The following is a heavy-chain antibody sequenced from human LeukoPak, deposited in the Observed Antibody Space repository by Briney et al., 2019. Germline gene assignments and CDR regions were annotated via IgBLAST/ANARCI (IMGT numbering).Heavy chain of an antibody. CDR3: ASTLVDYDFWSGYYHFDY. CDR1: GYSISSGYY. J-gene: IGHJ4*02. Sequence: SETLSLTCAVSGYSISSGYYWGWIRQPPAKGLEWIGSIYHSGSTYYNPSLKSRVTISVDTSKNQFSLKLSSVTAADTAVYYSASTLVDYDFWSGYYHFDYWGQGTLVTVSS. CDR2: IYHSGST. D-gene: IGHD3-3*01. V-gene: IGHV4-38-2*01.